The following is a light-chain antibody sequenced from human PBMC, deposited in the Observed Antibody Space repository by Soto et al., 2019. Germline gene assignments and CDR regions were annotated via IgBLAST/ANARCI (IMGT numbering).Light chain of an antibody. Sequence: EIVLTQSPGTLSLSPGERATLSCRASQSVSSSYLAWYQQKPGQAPRLLIYGASSRATGIPDRFSGSGSGTDFTLTISRLEPEDFAVYYCQQYRSSPLTVGGGTKVDIK. J-gene: IGKJ4*01. CDR2: GAS. CDR3: QQYRSSPLT. CDR1: QSVSSSY. V-gene: IGKV3-20*01.